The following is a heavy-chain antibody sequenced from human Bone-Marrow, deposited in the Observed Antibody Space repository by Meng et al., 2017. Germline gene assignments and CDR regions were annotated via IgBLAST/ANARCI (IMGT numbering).Heavy chain of an antibody. J-gene: IGHJ4*02. CDR3: ARGLRAARPLLFGY. V-gene: IGHV4-34*01. D-gene: IGHD6-6*01. Sequence: QVQLQPWGSGLLKPSETLSLTCAVYGGSFSGYYWSWIRQPPGKGLEWIGEINHSGSTNYNPSLKSRVTISVDTSKNQVSLKLSSVTAADTAVYYCARGLRAARPLLFGYWGQGTLVTVSS. CDR2: INHSGST. CDR1: GGSFSGYY.